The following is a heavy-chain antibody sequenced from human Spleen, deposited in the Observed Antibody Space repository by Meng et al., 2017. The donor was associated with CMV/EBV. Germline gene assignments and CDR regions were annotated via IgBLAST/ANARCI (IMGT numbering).Heavy chain of an antibody. D-gene: IGHD3-10*01. CDR1: GGSFSGNY. J-gene: IGHJ4*02. CDR3: TSWLGTWFGELFGDY. V-gene: IGHV3-49*03. CDR2: IRSKAYGGTT. Sequence: QTLSLTCAVYGGSFSGNYWSWIRQPPGKGLEWVGFIRSKAYGGTTEYAASVKGRFTISRDDSKSIAYLQMNSLKTEDTAVYYCTSWLGTWFGELFGDYWGQGTLVTVSS.